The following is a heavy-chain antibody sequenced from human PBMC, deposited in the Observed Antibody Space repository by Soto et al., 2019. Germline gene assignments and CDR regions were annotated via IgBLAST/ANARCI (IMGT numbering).Heavy chain of an antibody. D-gene: IGHD3-22*01. Sequence: SETLSLTCTVSGGSISSSSYYWGWIRQPPGKGLEWIGSIYYSGSTYYNPSLKSRVTISVDTSKNQFSLKLSSVTAADTAVYYCAGGYYDSSGYNHGGQPTSIDYWGQGTLVTVSS. V-gene: IGHV4-39*01. CDR2: IYYSGST. CDR3: AGGYYDSSGYNHGGQPTSIDY. CDR1: GGSISSSSYY. J-gene: IGHJ4*02.